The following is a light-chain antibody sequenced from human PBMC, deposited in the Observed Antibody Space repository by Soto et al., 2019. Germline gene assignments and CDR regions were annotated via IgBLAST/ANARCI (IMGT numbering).Light chain of an antibody. CDR2: KVS. J-gene: IGKJ4*01. CDR3: MQGTHWPPGLT. V-gene: IGKV2-30*01. Sequence: DVVMTQSPLSLPVTLGQPASISCRSSQSLVYSDGNTYLNWFQQRPGQSPRRLIYKVSNRDSGVPDRFSGSGSGTDSTLKISRVEAEDVGVYYCMQGTHWPPGLTFGGGTKVEIK. CDR1: QSLVYSDGNTY.